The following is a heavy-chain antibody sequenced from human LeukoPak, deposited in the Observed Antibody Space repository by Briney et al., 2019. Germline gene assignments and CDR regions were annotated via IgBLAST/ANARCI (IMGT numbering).Heavy chain of an antibody. CDR3: ARGFWRWLGHYYYYGMDV. J-gene: IGHJ6*02. V-gene: IGHV1-69*01. Sequence: SVKVSCKASGGTFSSYAISWVRQAPGQGLEWMGGIIPIFGTANYAQKFQGRVTITADESTSAAYMELSSLRSEDAAVYYCARGFWRWLGHYYYYGMDVWGQGTTVTVSS. CDR2: IIPIFGTA. CDR1: GGTFSSYA. D-gene: IGHD6-19*01.